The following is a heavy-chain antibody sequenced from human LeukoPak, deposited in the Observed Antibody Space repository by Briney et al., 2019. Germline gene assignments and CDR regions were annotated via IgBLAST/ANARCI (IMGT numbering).Heavy chain of an antibody. CDR1: GFTFDDYA. J-gene: IGHJ6*04. V-gene: IGHV3-48*03. D-gene: IGHD3-10*02. CDR2: ISSSGSTI. CDR3: AELGITMIGGV. Sequence: GGSPRLSCAASGFTFDDYAMHWVRQVPGKGLEWVSYISSSGSTIYYADSVKGRFTISRDNAKNSLYLQMNSLRAEDTAVYYCAELGITMIGGVWGKGTTVTISS.